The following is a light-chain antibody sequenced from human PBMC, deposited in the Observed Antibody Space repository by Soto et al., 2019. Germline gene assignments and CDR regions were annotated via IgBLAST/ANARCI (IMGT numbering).Light chain of an antibody. CDR2: KVS. CDR1: LSPLYSDGNTY. J-gene: IGKJ2*01. V-gene: IGKV2-30*01. CDR3: MQGTHWPYT. Sequence: DVVMTQSPLSLPVTLGQPASISCRSSLSPLYSDGNTYLNWFQLRPGQSPRRLIYKVSNRDSGVPDRFSGSGSGTDFTLNISRVEAEDVAVYVRMQGTHWPYTFGQGTKLEI.